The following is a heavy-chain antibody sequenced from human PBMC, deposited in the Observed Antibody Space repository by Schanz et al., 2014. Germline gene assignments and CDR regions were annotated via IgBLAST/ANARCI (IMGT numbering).Heavy chain of an antibody. CDR2: FIPILDVG. V-gene: IGHV1-69*02. D-gene: IGHD6-13*01. J-gene: IGHJ4*02. CDR3: ASSGAGYSSSWDFDY. CDR1: RSTFSSYT. Sequence: QVQLVQSGAEVKKPGSSVKVSCKASRSTFSSYTISWVRQARGQGLEWVGRFIPILDVGNYAQQFQGRVTMTRNTSMSTAYIELHILTSEDTAVYYCASSGAGYSSSWDFDYWGQGTLVTVSS.